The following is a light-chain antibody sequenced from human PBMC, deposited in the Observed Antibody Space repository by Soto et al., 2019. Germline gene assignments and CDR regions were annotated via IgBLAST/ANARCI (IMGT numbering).Light chain of an antibody. J-gene: IGLJ2*01. V-gene: IGLV2-14*03. CDR2: DVS. Sequence: QSALTQPASVSGSPGQSITISCTGTSSDVGGYKYVSWYQQHPGKAPKLMIYDVSNRPSGVSSRFSDSKSGNTASLTISGLQAEDEADYYCTSYTSSSTLPVIFGGGTKVTVL. CDR3: TSYTSSSTLPVI. CDR1: SSDVGGYKY.